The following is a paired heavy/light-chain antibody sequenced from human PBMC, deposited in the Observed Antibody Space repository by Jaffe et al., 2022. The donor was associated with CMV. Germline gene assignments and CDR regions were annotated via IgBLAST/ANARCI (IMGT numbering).Heavy chain of an antibody. CDR2: ISSSSSYI. V-gene: IGHV3-21*01. Sequence: EVQLVESGGGLVKPGGSLRLSCAASGFTFSSYSMNWVRQAPGKGLEWVSSISSSSSYIYYADSVKGRFTISRDNAKNSLYLQMNSLRAEDTAVYYCARDGPRAARLGHDAFDIWGQGTMVTVSS. D-gene: IGHD6-6*01. CDR3: ARDGPRAARLGHDAFDI. CDR1: GFTFSSYS. J-gene: IGHJ3*02.
Light chain of an antibody. J-gene: IGKJ1*01. V-gene: IGKV3-11*01. Sequence: EIVLTQSPATLSLSPGERATLSCRASQSVSSYLAWYQQKPGQAPRLLIYDASNRATGIPARFSGSGSGTDFTLTISSLEPEDFAVYYCQQRSNWPKTFGQGTKVEIK. CDR1: QSVSSY. CDR3: QQRSNWPKT. CDR2: DAS.